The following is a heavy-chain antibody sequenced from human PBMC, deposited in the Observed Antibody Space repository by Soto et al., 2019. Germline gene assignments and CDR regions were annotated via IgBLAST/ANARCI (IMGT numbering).Heavy chain of an antibody. J-gene: IGHJ5*02. CDR2: ISSSSSYI. V-gene: IGHV3-21*01. Sequence: NPGGSLRLSCAASGFTFSSYSMNWVRQAPGKGLEWVSSISSSSSYIYYADSVKGRFTISRDSAKNSLYLQMNSLRAEDTAVYYCARDQGDCSSTSCPLRFDPWGQGTLVTVSS. CDR1: GFTFSSYS. D-gene: IGHD2-2*01. CDR3: ARDQGDCSSTSCPLRFDP.